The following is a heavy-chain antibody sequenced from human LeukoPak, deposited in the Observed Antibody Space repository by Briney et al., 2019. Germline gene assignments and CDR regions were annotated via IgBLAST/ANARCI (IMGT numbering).Heavy chain of an antibody. D-gene: IGHD2-15*01. CDR2: IKQDGSAK. Sequence: GGSLRLSCAASGFTFRRHWMYWVRQAPGKGLEGVANIKQDGSAKPYVDSVKGRFTISRDNAKNSLLLQMNSLRAEDTAVYYCARDNGWSADFWGQGTLVTVSS. J-gene: IGHJ4*02. CDR3: ARDNGWSADF. V-gene: IGHV3-7*03. CDR1: GFTFRRHW.